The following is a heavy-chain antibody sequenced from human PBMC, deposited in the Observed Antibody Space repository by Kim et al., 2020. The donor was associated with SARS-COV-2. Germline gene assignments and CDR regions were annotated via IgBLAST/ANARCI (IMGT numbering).Heavy chain of an antibody. V-gene: IGHV1-2*02. Sequence: ASVKVSCKASGYTFTGYYMHWVRQAPGQGLEWMGWINPNSGGTNYAQKFQGRVTMTRDTSISTAYMELSRLRSDDTAVYYCASPLGYCSSTSCPYAFDIWGQGTMVTVSS. CDR1: GYTFTGYY. CDR3: ASPLGYCSSTSCPYAFDI. CDR2: INPNSGGT. D-gene: IGHD2-2*01. J-gene: IGHJ3*02.